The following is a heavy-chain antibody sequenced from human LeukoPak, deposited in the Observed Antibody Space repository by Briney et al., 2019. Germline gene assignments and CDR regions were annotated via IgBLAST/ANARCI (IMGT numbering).Heavy chain of an antibody. D-gene: IGHD3-16*01. Sequence: ASVKVSCKASGGTFSSYAISWVRQAPGQGLEWMGGIIPIFGTANYAQKFQGRVTITADESTSTAYMELSSLRSEDTAVYYCARDPSLGLYTGGMEAFDIWGQGTMVTVSS. CDR2: IIPIFGTA. CDR3: ARDPSLGLYTGGMEAFDI. J-gene: IGHJ3*02. V-gene: IGHV1-69*13. CDR1: GGTFSSYA.